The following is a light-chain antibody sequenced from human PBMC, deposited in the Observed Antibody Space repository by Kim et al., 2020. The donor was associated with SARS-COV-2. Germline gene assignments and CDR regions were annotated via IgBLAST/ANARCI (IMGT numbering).Light chain of an antibody. V-gene: IGKV1-39*01. CDR3: HQSFTTPWT. J-gene: IGKJ1*01. Sequence: ACVGDRVIMTWRASQSINRFLSWYQQKPGKAPKIVIYGATSLQSGVPSRFSGSGSETEFTLTISSLQPEDFATYFCHQSFTTPWTFGQGTKVDIK. CDR1: QSINRF. CDR2: GAT.